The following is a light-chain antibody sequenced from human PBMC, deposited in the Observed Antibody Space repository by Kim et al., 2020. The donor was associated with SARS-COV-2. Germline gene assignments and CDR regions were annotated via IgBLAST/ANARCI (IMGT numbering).Light chain of an antibody. Sequence: SASIGDRVTITCRASQSISSWLAWYQQKPGKATKLLIYKATGLETGDPARFSGRGSVTQFTLSINNLQLDDFATYYCQQYSSYPYTFGQGTKLEI. J-gene: IGKJ2*01. V-gene: IGKV1-5*03. CDR2: KAT. CDR1: QSISSW. CDR3: QQYSSYPYT.